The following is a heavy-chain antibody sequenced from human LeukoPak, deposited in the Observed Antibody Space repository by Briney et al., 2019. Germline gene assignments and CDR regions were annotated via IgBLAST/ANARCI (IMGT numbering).Heavy chain of an antibody. CDR2: INHSGST. V-gene: IGHV4-34*01. D-gene: IGHD6-19*01. CDR1: GGSFSGYY. Sequence: PSETLSLTCAVYGGSFSGYYWSWIRQPPGKGLEWIGEINHSGSTNYNPSLKSRVTISVDTSKNQFSLKLSSVTAADTAVYYCARRAVRIAVNYWGQGTLVTVSS. J-gene: IGHJ4*02. CDR3: ARRAVRIAVNY.